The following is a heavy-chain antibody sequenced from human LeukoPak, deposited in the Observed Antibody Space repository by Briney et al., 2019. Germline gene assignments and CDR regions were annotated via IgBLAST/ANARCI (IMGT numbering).Heavy chain of an antibody. V-gene: IGHV4-59*01. CDR1: GGSISSYY. CDR2: IYYSGST. Sequence: SETLSLTCTVSGGSISSYYWSWIRQPPGKGLEWIGCIYYSGSTNYNPSLKSRVTISVDTSKNQFSLKLSSVTAADTAVYYCARALYYDFWSGHNNWFDPWGQGTLVTVSS. CDR3: ARALYYDFWSGHNNWFDP. J-gene: IGHJ5*02. D-gene: IGHD3-3*01.